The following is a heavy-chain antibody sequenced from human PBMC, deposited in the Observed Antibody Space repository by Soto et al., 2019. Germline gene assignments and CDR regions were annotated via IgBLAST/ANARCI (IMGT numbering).Heavy chain of an antibody. D-gene: IGHD3-16*01. CDR3: ARDLIRSSYLGSYYYGMDV. J-gene: IGHJ6*02. V-gene: IGHV3-30-3*01. CDR1: GFTFSSYA. Sequence: PGGSLRLSCAASGFTFSSYAMHWVRQAPGKGLEWVAVISYDGSNKYYADSVKGRFTISRDNSKNTLYLQMNSLRAEDTAVYYCARDLIRSSYLGSYYYGMDVWGQGTTVTVYS. CDR2: ISYDGSNK.